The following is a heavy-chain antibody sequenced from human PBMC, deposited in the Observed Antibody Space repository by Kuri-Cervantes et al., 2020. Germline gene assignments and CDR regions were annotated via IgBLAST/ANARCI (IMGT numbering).Heavy chain of an antibody. D-gene: IGHD2-15*01. V-gene: IGHV3-74*01. CDR1: GLTFDNSV. J-gene: IGHJ3*02. CDR3: AKDRAVVVAAGAFDM. Sequence: GESLKISCAASGLTFDNSVMHWVRQGPGKGLEWVSHFESDGTNTTYADSVKGRFTISRDNSKNTLYLQMNSLRGDDTAVYYCAKDRAVVVAAGAFDMWGQGTMVTVSS. CDR2: FESDGTNT.